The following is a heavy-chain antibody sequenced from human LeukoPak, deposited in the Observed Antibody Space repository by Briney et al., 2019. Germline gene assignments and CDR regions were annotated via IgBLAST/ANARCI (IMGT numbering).Heavy chain of an antibody. CDR3: ARGFMITFGGVIVIFRD. CDR1: GYTFTDYY. J-gene: IGHJ4*02. V-gene: IGHV1-2*02. CDR2: INPNSGGT. Sequence: GASVKVSCKASGYTFTDYYMHWVRQAPGQGLEWMGWINPNSGGTNYAQKFQGRVTMTRDTSISTAYMELSRLRSDDTAVYYCARGFMITFGGVIVIFRDWGQGTLVTVSS. D-gene: IGHD3-16*02.